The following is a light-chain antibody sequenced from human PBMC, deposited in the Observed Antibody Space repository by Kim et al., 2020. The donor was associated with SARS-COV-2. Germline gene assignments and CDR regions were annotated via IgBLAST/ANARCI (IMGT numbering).Light chain of an antibody. CDR1: QSVSTY. V-gene: IGKV3-20*01. J-gene: IGKJ1*01. Sequence: EIVLTQSPGTLSLSPGERATLSCRTSQSVSTYLAWYQQRPGQAPRLLIFGASSRATGIPDRFSGSGSGTDFTLTISRLEPEELAVYYCQQYDSSPRTFGQGTKVDIK. CDR2: GAS. CDR3: QQYDSSPRT.